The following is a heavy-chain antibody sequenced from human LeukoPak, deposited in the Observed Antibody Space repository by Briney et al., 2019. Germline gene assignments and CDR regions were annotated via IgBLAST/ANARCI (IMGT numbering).Heavy chain of an antibody. CDR3: ARVFPYTVPTFGV. J-gene: IGHJ4*02. D-gene: IGHD4-11*01. V-gene: IGHV4-34*01. CDR2: INHSGST. Sequence: PSETLSLTCAVYGGSFSGYYWSWIRQPPGKGLEWIGEINHSGSTNYNPSLKSRVTISADTSKNQFSLKLSSVTAADTAVYYCARVFPYTVPTFGVWGQGTLVTVSS. CDR1: GGSFSGYY.